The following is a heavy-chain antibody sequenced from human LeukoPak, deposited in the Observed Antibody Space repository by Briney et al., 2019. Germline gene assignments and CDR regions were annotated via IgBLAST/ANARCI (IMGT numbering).Heavy chain of an antibody. Sequence: GGSPRLSCAASGFTFSSYWMNWVRQAPGKGLVWVSRTASDGSSTTYADSVKGRFSISRDNAKNTLYLQMNSLRVEDTAVYYCARGRPHGNDYWGQGTLVTVSS. D-gene: IGHD4-23*01. J-gene: IGHJ4*02. CDR1: GFTFSSYW. CDR3: ARGRPHGNDY. V-gene: IGHV3-74*01. CDR2: TASDGSST.